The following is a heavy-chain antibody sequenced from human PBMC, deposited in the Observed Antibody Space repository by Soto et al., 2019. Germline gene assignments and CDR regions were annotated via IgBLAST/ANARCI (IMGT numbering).Heavy chain of an antibody. CDR2: ISAYNGNT. V-gene: IGHV1-18*01. CDR1: GYTFTSYG. D-gene: IGHD2-21*01. J-gene: IGHJ6*02. Sequence: ASVKVSCKASGYTFTSYGISWVRQAPGQGLEWMGWISAYNGNTNYAQKLQGRVTMTTDTSKSTAYMELRSLRSDDTAVYYCARDRRPLVKPYYYYGMDVWGQGTTVTVSS. CDR3: ARDRRPLVKPYYYYGMDV.